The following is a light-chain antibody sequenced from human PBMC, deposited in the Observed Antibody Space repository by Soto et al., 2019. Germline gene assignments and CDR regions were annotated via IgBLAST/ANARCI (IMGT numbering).Light chain of an antibody. CDR1: SSDVGGYNY. Sequence: QSVLTQPASVSGSPEQSITISCTGTSSDVGGYNYVSWYQQHPGKAPKLMIYDVSNRPSGVSNRFSGSKSGNTASLTISGLQAEDEADYYCSSYTSSSILYVFGTGTKLTVL. CDR2: DVS. J-gene: IGLJ1*01. V-gene: IGLV2-14*01. CDR3: SSYTSSSILYV.